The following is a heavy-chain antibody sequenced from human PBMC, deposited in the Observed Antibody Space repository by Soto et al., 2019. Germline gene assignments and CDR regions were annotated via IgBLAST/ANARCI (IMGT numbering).Heavy chain of an antibody. CDR2: MYNTGST. Sequence: LETLSLTCTFSGGSISGYYWSWIRQPPGKGLEWIGYMYNTGSTVYNPSFKSRVTVSVDTSKNQFSLKLNSVTAADTAVYYCARGTYCSSTSCYWGMDVWGQGTTVTVSS. CDR3: ARGTYCSSTSCYWGMDV. CDR1: GGSISGYY. V-gene: IGHV4-59*12. D-gene: IGHD2-2*01. J-gene: IGHJ6*02.